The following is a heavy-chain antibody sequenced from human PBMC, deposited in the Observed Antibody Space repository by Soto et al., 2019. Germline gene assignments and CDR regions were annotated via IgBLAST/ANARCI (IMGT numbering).Heavy chain of an antibody. J-gene: IGHJ4*02. CDR3: ARHGSF. V-gene: IGHV4-39*01. CDR2: ISYTGST. D-gene: IGHD3-16*02. CDR1: NGSISTPSYN. Sequence: QMQLQESGPGLVKPSETLSLTCTVSNGSISTPSYNWGWIRQSPGKGLEWIGTISYTGSTSYNPSLKSLGTISVDTSKNQFSLNLAFVTAADTAVYSCARHGSFWGQGTLVIVYS.